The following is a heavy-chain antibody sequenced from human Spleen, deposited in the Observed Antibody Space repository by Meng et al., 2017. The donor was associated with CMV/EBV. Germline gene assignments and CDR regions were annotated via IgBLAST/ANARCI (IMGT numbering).Heavy chain of an antibody. CDR3: AKMSLITGGGLDP. Sequence: GESLKISCAASGFTFSNYAMSWVRQAPGKGLEWVSAISGSGGSTYYADSVKGRFTISRDNSKNTLYLQMNSLRAEDTAVYYCAKMSLITGGGLDPWGQGTLVTVSS. V-gene: IGHV3-23*01. CDR1: GFTFSNYA. CDR2: ISGSGGST. J-gene: IGHJ5*02. D-gene: IGHD1-20*01.